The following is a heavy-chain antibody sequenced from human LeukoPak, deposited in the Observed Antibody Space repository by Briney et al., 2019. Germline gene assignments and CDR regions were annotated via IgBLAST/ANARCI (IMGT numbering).Heavy chain of an antibody. CDR1: GFTVSSNY. CDR3: AELGITMIGGV. D-gene: IGHD3-10*02. V-gene: IGHV3-66*01. CDR2: IYSGGST. J-gene: IGHJ6*04. Sequence: GGSLRLSCAASGFTVSSNYMSWVRQAPGKGLEWVSVIYSGGSTYYADSVKGRFTISRDNSKTTLYLQMNGLRAEDTAVYYCAELGITMIGGVWGKGTTVTISS.